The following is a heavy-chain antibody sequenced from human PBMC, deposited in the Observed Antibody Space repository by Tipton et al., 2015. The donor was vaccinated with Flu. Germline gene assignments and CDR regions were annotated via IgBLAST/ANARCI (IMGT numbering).Heavy chain of an antibody. CDR1: GDSISSYY. CDR3: ARDYLLGDLSFVDN. V-gene: IGHV4-4*07. CDR2: IYTSGST. J-gene: IGHJ4*02. Sequence: TLSLTCTVSGDSISSYYWSWIRQPAGKGLEWIGRIYTSGSTNYNASLKSRVTMSVDTSKNQFSLKLSSVTVADTAAYYCARDYLLGDLSFVDNWGQGTLVTVSS. D-gene: IGHD3-16*02.